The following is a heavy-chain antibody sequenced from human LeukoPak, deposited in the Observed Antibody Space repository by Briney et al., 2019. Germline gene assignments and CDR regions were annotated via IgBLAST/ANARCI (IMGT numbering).Heavy chain of an antibody. V-gene: IGHV3-7*01. CDR3: ARLGTAVDGMKTYYYYMDV. CDR2: IKQDGSEK. J-gene: IGHJ6*03. CDR1: GFIFSNYW. D-gene: IGHD6-19*01. Sequence: GGSLRLSCAASGFIFSNYWMNWVRQAPGKGLEWVAGIKQDGSEKYYADSVEGRFTISRDNAKNSVYLQMNSPRAEDTAVYYCARLGTAVDGMKTYYYYMDVWGKGTTVTVSS.